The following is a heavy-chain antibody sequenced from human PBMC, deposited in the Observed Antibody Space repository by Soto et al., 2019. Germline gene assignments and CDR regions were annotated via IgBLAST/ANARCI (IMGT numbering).Heavy chain of an antibody. J-gene: IGHJ6*03. V-gene: IGHV3-9*01. CDR3: AKGGKLTSYYYYMDV. CDR2: ISWNSGNI. Sequence: EVQLVESGGGLVQPGRSLRLSCAASGFTFDDYAMHWVRQAPGKGLEWVSAISWNSGNIVYADSVKGRFTISRDNAKNSLYLQMNRPGAGDTALYYCAKGGKLTSYYYYMDVWGKGTTVTVSS. CDR1: GFTFDDYA. D-gene: IGHD2-15*01.